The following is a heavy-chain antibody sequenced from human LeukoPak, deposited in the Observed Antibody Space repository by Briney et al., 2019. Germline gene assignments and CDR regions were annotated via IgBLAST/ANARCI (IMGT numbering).Heavy chain of an antibody. V-gene: IGHV3-30*04. Sequence: PGGSLRLSCEVSGFTFSSYAMHWVRQAPGKGLEWVAVISSDGSKKDYADSVKGRFTISRDNSKNTLYLQMNSLRAEDTAVYHCARGVGGTNYYYMDVWGKGTTVTVSS. CDR1: GFTFSSYA. J-gene: IGHJ6*03. D-gene: IGHD1-1*01. CDR3: ARGVGGTNYYYMDV. CDR2: ISSDGSKK.